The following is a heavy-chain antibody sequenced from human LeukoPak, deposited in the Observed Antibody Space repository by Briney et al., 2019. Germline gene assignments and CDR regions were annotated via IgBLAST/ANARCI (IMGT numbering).Heavy chain of an antibody. CDR1: GGSITSGSYY. V-gene: IGHV4-61*02. D-gene: IGHD3-22*01. CDR2: VYTSGST. CDR3: AREDSSAFDAFDV. Sequence: PSETLSLTCTVSGGSITSGSYYWTWIRQPAGKGLEWIGRVYTSGSTNYNPSLKSRVTMSVDTSKNQFSLRLSSVTAADTAVYYCAREDSSAFDAFDVWGQGTMVTVSS. J-gene: IGHJ3*01.